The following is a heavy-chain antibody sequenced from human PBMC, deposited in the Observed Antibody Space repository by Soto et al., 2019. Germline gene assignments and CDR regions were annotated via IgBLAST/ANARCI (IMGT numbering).Heavy chain of an antibody. CDR3: AKDHTVVIRDAFDI. CDR2: ISDSGTGT. J-gene: IGHJ3*02. CDR1: GFTFSSYA. Sequence: EVQILESGGGLVQPGGSLRLSCAASGFTFSSYAMYWVRQAPGKGLAWVSGISDSGTGTYYADSVKGRFTISRDNSKNTVYLQMKSLRAEDTAEYYCAKDHTVVIRDAFDIWGQGTMVNVSS. V-gene: IGHV3-23*01. D-gene: IGHD3-22*01.